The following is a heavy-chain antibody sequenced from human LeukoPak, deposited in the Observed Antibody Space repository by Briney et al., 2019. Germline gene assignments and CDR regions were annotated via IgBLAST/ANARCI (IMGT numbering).Heavy chain of an antibody. V-gene: IGHV4-59*12. CDR3: ARETPPSGWFRNFDP. D-gene: IGHD6-19*01. CDR1: DDSITMYY. Sequence: SETLSLTCTVSDDSITMYYWTWIRQPPGKGLEWIGYVDHTGSTKFNPSLNGRVSISRDTSNNFFSLRLRSVTAADTAVYYCARETPPSGWFRNFDPWGQGTLVTVSS. J-gene: IGHJ5*02. CDR2: VDHTGST.